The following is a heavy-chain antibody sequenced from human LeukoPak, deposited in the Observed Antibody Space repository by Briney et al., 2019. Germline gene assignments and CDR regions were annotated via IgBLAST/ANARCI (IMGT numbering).Heavy chain of an antibody. J-gene: IGHJ4*02. V-gene: IGHV4-34*01. CDR2: TNHSGST. D-gene: IGHD3-10*01. Sequence: SETLSLTCAVYGGSFSGYYWSWIRQPPGKGLEWIGETNHSGSTFYNPSLTSRVRMSIDTSKNHFSLELNSVTAADTAVYYCARGGDGARLGYWGRGTLVTVSS. CDR1: GGSFSGYY. CDR3: ARGGDGARLGY.